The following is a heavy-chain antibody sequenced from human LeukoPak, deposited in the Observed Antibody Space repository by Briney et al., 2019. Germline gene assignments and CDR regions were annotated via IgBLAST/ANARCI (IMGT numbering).Heavy chain of an antibody. CDR2: ISDSGGNT. CDR1: GFTFSSYA. D-gene: IGHD6-13*01. J-gene: IGHJ1*01. Sequence: PGGSLRLPCAASGFTFSSYAMSWVRQAPGKGLEWVSAISDSGGNTYYADSVTGRFTISRDNSKNTLYLQMNSLRAEDTAVYYCAKDLHSSSWYNYFQHWGQGTLLTVSS. V-gene: IGHV3-23*01. CDR3: AKDLHSSSWYNYFQH.